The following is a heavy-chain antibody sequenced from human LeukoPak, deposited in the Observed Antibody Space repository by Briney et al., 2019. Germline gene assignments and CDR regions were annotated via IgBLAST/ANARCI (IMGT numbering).Heavy chain of an antibody. J-gene: IGHJ4*02. CDR1: GGSISSSSYY. V-gene: IGHV4-39*01. CDR2: IYYSGST. D-gene: IGHD6-6*01. CDR3: ARRGISSSSLYYFDY. Sequence: SETLSLTCTVSGGSISSSSYYWGWIRQPPGKGLEWIGGIYYSGSTYYNPSLKSRVTISVDTSKNQFSLKLSSVTAADTAVYYCARRGISSSSLYYFDYWGQGTLVTVSS.